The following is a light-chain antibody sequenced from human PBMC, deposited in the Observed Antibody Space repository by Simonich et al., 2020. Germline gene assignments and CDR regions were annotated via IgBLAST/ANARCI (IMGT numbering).Light chain of an antibody. V-gene: IGKV3-20*01. CDR1: QSVSSSY. J-gene: IGKJ2*01. CDR3: QQYGSSPYT. Sequence: EIVLTQSPGTLSLSPGERATLYCRASQSVSSSYLAWYQQKPGQAPRPLIYGAFSRATGIPDRVSGSGSGTDFTLTISRLEPEDFAVYYCQQYGSSPYTFGQGTKLEIK. CDR2: GAF.